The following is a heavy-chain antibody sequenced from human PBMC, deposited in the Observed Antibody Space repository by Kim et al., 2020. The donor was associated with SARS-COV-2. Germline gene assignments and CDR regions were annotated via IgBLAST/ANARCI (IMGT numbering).Heavy chain of an antibody. Sequence: GGSLRLSCAASGFTFSSYAMSWVRQAPGKGLEWVSAISGSGGSTYYADSVKGRFTISRDNSKNTLYLQMNSLRAEDTAVYYCAKSLGYCTNGVCYSGGPHDYWGQGTLVTVSS. CDR1: GFTFSSYA. J-gene: IGHJ4*02. CDR2: ISGSGGST. CDR3: AKSLGYCTNGVCYSGGPHDY. V-gene: IGHV3-23*01. D-gene: IGHD2-8*01.